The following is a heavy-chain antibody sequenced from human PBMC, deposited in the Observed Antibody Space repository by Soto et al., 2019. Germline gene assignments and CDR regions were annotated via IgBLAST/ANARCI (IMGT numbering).Heavy chain of an antibody. V-gene: IGHV1-69*01. CDR2: IIPIFGTA. D-gene: IGHD3-3*01. CDR1: GGTFSSYT. Sequence: QVQLVQSGAEVKKPGSSVKVSCKASGGTFSSYTISWVRQAPGQGLEWMGGIIPIFGTANYAQKFQGRVTITADESTSTAYMELSSLRSEDTAVYYCAKWNGLASSHNFWSGPFDYWGQGTLVSVSS. J-gene: IGHJ4*02. CDR3: AKWNGLASSHNFWSGPFDY.